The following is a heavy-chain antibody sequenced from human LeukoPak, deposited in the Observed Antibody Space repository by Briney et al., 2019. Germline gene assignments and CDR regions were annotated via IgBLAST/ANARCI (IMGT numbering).Heavy chain of an antibody. V-gene: IGHV3-48*04. CDR2: ISSSGRTI. Sequence: GGTLRLSCAASGFTFSSYGMSWVRQAPGKGLEWVSYISSSGRTIYDADSVKGRFTISRDNAKNSLYLQMNSLKAEDTAVYYCARYYCSVTSCYGRYFDSWGQGILVTVSS. CDR3: ARYYCSVTSCYGRYFDS. D-gene: IGHD2-2*01. CDR1: GFTFSSYG. J-gene: IGHJ4*02.